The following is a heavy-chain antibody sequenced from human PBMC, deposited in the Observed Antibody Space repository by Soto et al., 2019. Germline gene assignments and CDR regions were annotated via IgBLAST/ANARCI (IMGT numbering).Heavy chain of an antibody. J-gene: IGHJ5*02. CDR2: IYKSGTT. Sequence: QVHLEESGPGLVKPSQTLTLTCTVSGDYISSGDYYWTWIRQSPGKGLEWLAYIYKSGTTYYNPSLRSRLFISIDMSTTRFSLQVTSVTAADTAFYYGARSLSASSGWFDPWGQGTLVTVSS. D-gene: IGHD6-6*01. CDR1: GDYISSGDYY. CDR3: ARSLSASSGWFDP. V-gene: IGHV4-30-4*01.